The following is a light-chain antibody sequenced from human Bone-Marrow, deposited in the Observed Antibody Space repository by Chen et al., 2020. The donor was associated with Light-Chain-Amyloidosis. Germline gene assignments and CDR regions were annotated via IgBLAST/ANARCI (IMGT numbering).Light chain of an antibody. Sequence: SYVLTQPSPVSVAPGQTATIACGGNNIGSTSVHWYHQSPGQAPLLVVYDDSNRPSGIPGRLSGSSFGNTATQTISRVEAGDEADYYCQVWNRTSDRPVFGGGTKLTVL. J-gene: IGLJ3*02. CDR3: QVWNRTSDRPV. V-gene: IGLV3-21*02. CDR1: NIGSTS. CDR2: DDS.